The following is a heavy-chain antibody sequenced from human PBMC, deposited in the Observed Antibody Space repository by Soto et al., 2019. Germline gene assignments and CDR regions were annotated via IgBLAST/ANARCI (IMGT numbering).Heavy chain of an antibody. Sequence: SETLSLTCAVSGGSISSGDYSWNWIRQPPGKGLEWIGYIYYGGSTNYNPSLQSRVTISVDTSRNQFSLKLSSVTAADTAVYYCPRSDGSYWGQGTLVPVSS. J-gene: IGHJ4*02. V-gene: IGHV4-30-2*01. CDR3: PRSDGSY. CDR1: GGSISSGDYS. CDR2: IYYGGST. D-gene: IGHD5-12*01.